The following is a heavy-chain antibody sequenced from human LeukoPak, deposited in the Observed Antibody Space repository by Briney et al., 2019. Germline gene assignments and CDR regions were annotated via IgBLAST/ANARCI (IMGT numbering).Heavy chain of an antibody. D-gene: IGHD3-10*01. J-gene: IGHJ4*02. CDR2: INHSGRT. CDR1: GGSCSGYF. V-gene: IGHV4-34*01. CDR3: ARGVGFVKIDY. Sequence: PSETLSLTCAVYGGSCSGYFWTWIRQPPGKGLEWIGEINHSGRTNYNPSLKSRVTISVDTSKNQFSLKLTSVTAADTAVYYCARGVGFVKIDYWGQGTLVTVSP.